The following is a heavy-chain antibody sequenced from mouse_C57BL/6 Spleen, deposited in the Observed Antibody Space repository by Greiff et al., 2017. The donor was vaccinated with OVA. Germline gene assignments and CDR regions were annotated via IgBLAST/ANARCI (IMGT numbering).Heavy chain of an antibody. Sequence: QVQLQQSGAELVRPGTSVKVSCKASGYAFTNYLIEWVKQRPGQGLEWIGVINPGSGGTNYNEKFKGKATLTADKSSSTAYMQLSSLTSEDSAVYFCARERYDGYFYYFDYWGQGTTLTVSS. CDR1: GYAFTNYL. V-gene: IGHV1-54*01. CDR3: ARERYDGYFYYFDY. D-gene: IGHD2-3*01. CDR2: INPGSGGT. J-gene: IGHJ2*01.